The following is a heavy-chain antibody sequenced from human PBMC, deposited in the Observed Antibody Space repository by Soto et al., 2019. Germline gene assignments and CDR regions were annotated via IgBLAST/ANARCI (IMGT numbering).Heavy chain of an antibody. CDR2: ISYDGSNK. Sequence: GGSLRLSCAASGFTFSSYGMHWVRQAPGKGLEWVAVISYDGSNKYYADSVKGRFTISRDNSKNTLYLQMNSLRAEDTAVYYCAKFLGVQADSSGYSEYWGQGTLVTVSS. CDR3: AKFLGVQADSSGYSEY. CDR1: GFTFSSYG. J-gene: IGHJ4*02. D-gene: IGHD3-22*01. V-gene: IGHV3-30*18.